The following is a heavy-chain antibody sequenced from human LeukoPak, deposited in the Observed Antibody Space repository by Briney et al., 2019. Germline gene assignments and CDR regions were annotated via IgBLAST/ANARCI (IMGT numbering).Heavy chain of an antibody. CDR1: GYTFTSYG. D-gene: IGHD6-19*01. Sequence: GASVKVSCKASGYTFTSYGISWVRQAPGQGLEWMGWISAYNGNTNYAQKLQGRVTMTTDTSTSTAYMELRSLRSDDTAVYYCARGAPVAVAGTANFDYWGQGTLVTVSP. CDR3: ARGAPVAVAGTANFDY. CDR2: ISAYNGNT. V-gene: IGHV1-18*01. J-gene: IGHJ4*02.